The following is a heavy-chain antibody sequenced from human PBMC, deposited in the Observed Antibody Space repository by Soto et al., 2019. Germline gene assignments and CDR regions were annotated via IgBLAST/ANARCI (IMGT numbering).Heavy chain of an antibody. D-gene: IGHD6-6*01. CDR1: GGSISSSSYY. Sequence: SETLSLTCTVSGGSISSSSYYWGWIRQPPGKGLEWIGSIYYSGSTYYNPSLKSRVTISVDTSKNQFSLKLSSVTAADTAVYYCARGRIAARSSFDYWGQGTLVTVSS. J-gene: IGHJ4*02. CDR3: ARGRIAARSSFDY. CDR2: IYYSGST. V-gene: IGHV4-39*01.